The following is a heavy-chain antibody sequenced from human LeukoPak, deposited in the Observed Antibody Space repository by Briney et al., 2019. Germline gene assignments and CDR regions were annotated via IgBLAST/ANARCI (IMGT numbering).Heavy chain of an antibody. Sequence: GGSLRLSCSASGFTFGSYAMYWVRQAPGKGLEWVSGIFGSGGSAHYADSVKGRFTISRVNSKNTVYLQMDSQRVEDTAIYYCAKTTTGYSSGRYPAWPIDYWGQGTLVTVSS. D-gene: IGHD2-15*01. CDR3: AKTTTGYSSGRYPAWPIDY. J-gene: IGHJ4*02. CDR1: GFTFGSYA. CDR2: IFGSGGSA. V-gene: IGHV3-23*01.